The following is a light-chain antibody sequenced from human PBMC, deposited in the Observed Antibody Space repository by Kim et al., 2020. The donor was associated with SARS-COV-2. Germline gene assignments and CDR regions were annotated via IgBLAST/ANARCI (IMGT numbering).Light chain of an antibody. Sequence: EIVLTQSPATLSLSPGERATLSCRASQSVSSYLAWYQQKPGQAPRLLIDAASNRATGIPARFSGSGSGTDFTLTISSLEPEDFAVYYCQQRSNWPPLNFGGGIKVVIK. J-gene: IGKJ4*01. CDR3: QQRSNWPPLN. CDR1: QSVSSY. CDR2: AAS. V-gene: IGKV3-11*01.